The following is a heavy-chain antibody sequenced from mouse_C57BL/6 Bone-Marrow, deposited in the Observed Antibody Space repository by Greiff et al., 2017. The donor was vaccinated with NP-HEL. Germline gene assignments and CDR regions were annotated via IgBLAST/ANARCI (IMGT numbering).Heavy chain of an antibody. CDR3: ARRANYYGSSPWFAY. CDR1: GYTFTSYW. Sequence: QVQLQQPGAELVRPGTSVKLSCKASGYTFTSYWMHWVKQRPGQGLEWIGVIDPSDSYTNYNQKFKDKATLTVDKSSSTAYMQLSSLTSEDSAVYYCARRANYYGSSPWFAYWGQGTLVTVSA. J-gene: IGHJ3*01. V-gene: IGHV1-59*01. D-gene: IGHD1-1*01. CDR2: IDPSDSYT.